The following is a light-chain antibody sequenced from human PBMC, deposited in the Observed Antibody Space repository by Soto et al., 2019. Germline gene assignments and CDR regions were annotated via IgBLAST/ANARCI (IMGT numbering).Light chain of an antibody. CDR2: GAS. V-gene: IGKV3-15*01. CDR3: QQYNTRCPWT. CDR1: QSVRST. Sequence: EILMTPSPATPSLSPGERAPLSCRASQSVRSTFPSYQQKPRHAPTLLIYGASTSGTGIPARFSGSGSGTKFSLTISSLEYEDFVGYYCQQYNTRCPWTFGQGTKVDIK. J-gene: IGKJ1*01.